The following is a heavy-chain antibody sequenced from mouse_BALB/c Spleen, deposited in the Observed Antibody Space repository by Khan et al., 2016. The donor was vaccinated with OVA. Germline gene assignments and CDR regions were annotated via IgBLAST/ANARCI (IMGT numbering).Heavy chain of an antibody. CDR2: ILPGSGST. D-gene: IGHD2-14*01. J-gene: IGHJ4*01. V-gene: IGHV1-9*01. CDR3: ARGAYYRYEGLDY. Sequence: QVRLQQSGAELMKPGASVKISCKATGYTFSSYWIEWVKQRPGHGLEWIGEILPGSGSTNYNEKFKGKATFTADTSSNTAYMQLSSLTSEDSAVYYCARGAYYRYEGLDYWGQGTSVTVSS. CDR1: GYTFSSYW.